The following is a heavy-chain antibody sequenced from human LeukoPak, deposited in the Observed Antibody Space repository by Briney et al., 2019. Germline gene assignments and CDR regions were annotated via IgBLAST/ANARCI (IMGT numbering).Heavy chain of an antibody. Sequence: GGSLRLSCAASGFTFGSFSMNWVRQAPGKGLEWVSSIGSSSSYIYYADSVKGRFTVSRDNAQNSLYLQMNSLRAEDTAVYYCARKSVAGSLLGDLDYWGQGTLVTVSS. J-gene: IGHJ4*02. CDR3: ARKSVAGSLLGDLDY. V-gene: IGHV3-21*01. D-gene: IGHD6-19*01. CDR1: GFTFGSFS. CDR2: IGSSSSYI.